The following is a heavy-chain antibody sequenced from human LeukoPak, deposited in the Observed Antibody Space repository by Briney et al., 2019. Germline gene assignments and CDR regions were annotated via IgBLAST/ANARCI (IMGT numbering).Heavy chain of an antibody. V-gene: IGHV4-39*07. CDR1: GGSISSSSYY. J-gene: IGHJ4*02. Sequence: SETLSLTCTVSGGSISSSSYYWGWIRQPPGKGLEWIGEINHSGSTNYNPSLKSRVTISVDTSKNQFSLKLSSVTAADTAVYYCARETVVTAMTLNWGQGTLVTVSS. D-gene: IGHD2-21*02. CDR3: ARETVVTAMTLN. CDR2: INHSGST.